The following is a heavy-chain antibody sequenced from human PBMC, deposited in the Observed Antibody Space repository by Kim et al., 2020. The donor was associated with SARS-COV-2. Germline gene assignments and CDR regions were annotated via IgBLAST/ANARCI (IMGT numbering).Heavy chain of an antibody. J-gene: IGHJ4*01. CDR1: GFTFTSFW. D-gene: IGHD1-26*01. CDR3: ARDAWAQGWTDGFDY. V-gene: IGHV3-7*01. Sequence: GGSLRLSCAASGFTFTSFWMSWVRQAPGKGLEWVANINQHGSETKYVDSVKGRFTISRDNAKDSVYLQMNNLRAEDRAVYYCARDAWAQGWTDGFDYWG. CDR2: INQHGSET.